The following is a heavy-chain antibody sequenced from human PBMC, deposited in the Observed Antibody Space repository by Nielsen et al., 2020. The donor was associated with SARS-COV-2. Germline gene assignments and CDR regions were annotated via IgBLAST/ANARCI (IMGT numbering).Heavy chain of an antibody. D-gene: IGHD2-21*02. CDR1: GFTFSSYS. J-gene: IGHJ3*02. Sequence: GESLKISCAASGFTFSSYSMNWVRQAPGKGLEWVSSISSSSSYIYYADSVKGRFTISRDNAKNSLYLQMNSLRAEDTAVYYCARDNVVVTAIPGGNAFDIWGQGTMVTVSS. CDR2: ISSSSSYI. V-gene: IGHV3-21*01. CDR3: ARDNVVVTAIPGGNAFDI.